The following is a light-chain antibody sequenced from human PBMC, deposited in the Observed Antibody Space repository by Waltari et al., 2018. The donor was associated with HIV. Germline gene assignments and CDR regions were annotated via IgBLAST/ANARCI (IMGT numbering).Light chain of an antibody. V-gene: IGLV7-46*01. J-gene: IGLJ2*01. CDR1: IGKVTSGHH. Sequence: QTVVTQDPSLTVSPGETVTPTCGPNIGKVTSGHHPYWLQQKPGQAPQTLIYDTTNKHSWTRARFSGSLLGGKAALTLSGAQPVDEADYYCLLSSGGTWLFGGGTKLTVL. CDR3: LLSSGGTWL. CDR2: DTT.